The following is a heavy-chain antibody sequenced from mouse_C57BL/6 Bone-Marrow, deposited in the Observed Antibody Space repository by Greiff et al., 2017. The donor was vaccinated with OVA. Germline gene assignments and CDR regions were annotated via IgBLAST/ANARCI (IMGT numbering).Heavy chain of an antibody. CDR1: GYTFTSYW. V-gene: IGHV1-7*01. J-gene: IGHJ1*03. D-gene: IGHD1-1*02. CDR3: ARSGITTVGARYFEV. Sequence: IQLHQSGAELAKPGASVTLSCKASGYTFTSYWMHWVKQRPGQGLEWIGYLNPSSGATKYNQKFKDKATLTADKSSSTAYMQLRSQTSEDAALDYYARSGITTVGARYFEVWGTGATVTVSS. CDR2: LNPSSGAT.